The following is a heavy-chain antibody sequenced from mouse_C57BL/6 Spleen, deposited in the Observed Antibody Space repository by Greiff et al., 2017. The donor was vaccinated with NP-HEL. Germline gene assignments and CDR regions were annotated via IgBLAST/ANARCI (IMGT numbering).Heavy chain of an antibody. CDR2: ISSGGSYT. CDR1: GFTFSSYG. CDR3: ARHGTTGPYFDY. J-gene: IGHJ2*01. V-gene: IGHV5-6*02. D-gene: IGHD1-1*01. Sequence: EVKLVESGGDLVKPGGSLKLSCAASGFTFSSYGMSWVRQTPDKRLEWVATISSGGSYTYYPDSVKGRFTISRDNAKNTLYLQMSSLKSEDTAMYYCARHGTTGPYFDYWGQGTTLTVSS.